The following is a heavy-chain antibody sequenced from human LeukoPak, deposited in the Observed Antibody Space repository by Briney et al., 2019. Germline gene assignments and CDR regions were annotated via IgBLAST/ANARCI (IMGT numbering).Heavy chain of an antibody. J-gene: IGHJ6*02. V-gene: IGHV1-18*01. CDR3: ARDERGYSSSPRDGYYYYYGMDV. CDR2: ISAYNGNT. Sequence: ASVKVSCKASGYTFTSYGISWVRQAPGQGLEWMGWISAYNGNTNYAQKLQGRVTMTTDTSTSTAYMELRSLRSDATAVYYCARDERGYSSSPRDGYYYYYGMDVWGQGTTVTVSS. D-gene: IGHD6-13*01. CDR1: GYTFTSYG.